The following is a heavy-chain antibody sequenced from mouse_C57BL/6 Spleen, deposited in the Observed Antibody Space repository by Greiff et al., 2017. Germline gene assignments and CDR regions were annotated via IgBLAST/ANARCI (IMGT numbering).Heavy chain of an antibody. CDR1: GFTFSNYW. CDR3: TGFRAMDY. V-gene: IGHV6-3*01. CDR2: IRLKSDNYAT. Sequence: EVKLEESGGGLVQPGGSMKLSCVASGFTFSNYWMNWVRQSPEKGLEWVAQIRLKSDNYATHYAESVKGRFTISRDDSKSSVYLQMNNLRAEDTGIYYCTGFRAMDYWVQGTSVTVSS. J-gene: IGHJ4*01.